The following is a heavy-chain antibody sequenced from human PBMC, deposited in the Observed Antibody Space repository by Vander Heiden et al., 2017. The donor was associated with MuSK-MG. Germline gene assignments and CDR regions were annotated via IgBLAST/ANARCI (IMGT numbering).Heavy chain of an antibody. D-gene: IGHD5-18*01. Sequence: QARLLASGGGVVQPGRSMGPCCGASGFTFRSQAMHWVRQAPGKGLEWVAVISYDGRNKYYAVAVKGRFTISRDNLKKTLYLNMISIRAEDTAVCYYAIVEDTPMTIDHWGHGTLVTVSS. CDR3: AIVEDTPMTIDH. CDR2: ISYDGRNK. V-gene: IGHV3-30-3*01. J-gene: IGHJ4*01. CDR1: GFTFRSQA.